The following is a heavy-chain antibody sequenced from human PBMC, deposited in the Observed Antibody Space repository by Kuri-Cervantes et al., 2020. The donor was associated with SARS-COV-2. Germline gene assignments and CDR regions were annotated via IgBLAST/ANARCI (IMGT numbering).Heavy chain of an antibody. CDR2: ISYDGSNK. J-gene: IGHJ4*02. CDR3: ARAPASRTAPFDY. CDR1: GFTFSSYA. D-gene: IGHD5-18*01. Sequence: GESLKISCAASGFTFSSYAMHWVRQAPGKGLEWVAVISYDGSNKYYADSVKGRFTISRDNSKNTLYLQMNSLTVEDTAVYYCARAPASRTAPFDYWGQGVLVTVSS. V-gene: IGHV3-30*14.